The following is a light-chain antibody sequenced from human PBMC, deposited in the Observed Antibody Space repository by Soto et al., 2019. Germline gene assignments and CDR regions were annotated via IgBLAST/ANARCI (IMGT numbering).Light chain of an antibody. CDR2: EVS. V-gene: IGLV2-14*01. Sequence: QSALTQPASVSGSPGQSITISCTGTSSDVGGYNYVSWYQQHPGKAPKLMIYEVSNRPSGVSNRFSGSKSGNTASLTISGRQAEDEDDYYCSSYTSSSTNVFRTGTKVTVL. J-gene: IGLJ1*01. CDR1: SSDVGGYNY. CDR3: SSYTSSSTNV.